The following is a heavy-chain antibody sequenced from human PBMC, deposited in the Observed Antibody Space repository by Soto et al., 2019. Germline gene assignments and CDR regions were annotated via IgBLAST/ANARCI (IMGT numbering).Heavy chain of an antibody. D-gene: IGHD2-21*02. J-gene: IGHJ6*02. V-gene: IGHV1-46*01. Sequence: QVQLVQSGAEVKKPGASVKVSCKASGYTFTSYYMHWVRQAPGQGLEWMGIINPSGGSTSYAQKFQGGVTMTRDTSTSTVYMELSSLRSEDTAVYYCARVLCGGDCRTGYYYYGMDVWGQGTTVTVSS. CDR3: ARVLCGGDCRTGYYYYGMDV. CDR1: GYTFTSYY. CDR2: INPSGGST.